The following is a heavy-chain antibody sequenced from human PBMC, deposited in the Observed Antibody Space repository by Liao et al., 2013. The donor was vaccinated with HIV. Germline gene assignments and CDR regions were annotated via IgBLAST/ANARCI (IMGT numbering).Heavy chain of an antibody. CDR2: VYSSVST. J-gene: IGHJ6*03. D-gene: IGHD3-10*01. CDR3: ARRVLWFGELSYMDV. V-gene: IGHV4-4*07. Sequence: QVQLQESGPGLVKPSETLSLTCTVSGGPVSLHFWNWVRQPAGKGLEWIGRVYSSVSTTYNPSFKSRVTLSLDASKNQVSLQLRSVTAADTAVYYCARRVLWFGELSYMDVWGKGTTVTVSS. CDR1: GGPVSLHF.